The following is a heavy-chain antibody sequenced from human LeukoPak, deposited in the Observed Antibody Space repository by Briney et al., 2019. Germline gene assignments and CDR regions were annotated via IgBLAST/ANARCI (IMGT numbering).Heavy chain of an antibody. V-gene: IGHV1-18*01. CDR1: GYTFTSYG. J-gene: IGHJ4*02. D-gene: IGHD4-11*01. Sequence: ASVKVSCKASGYTFTSYGISWVRQAPGQGLEWMGWISAYNGNTNYAQKLQGKVTMTTDTSTSTAYMELRSLRSDDTAVYYCASATTVTTSFDYWGQGTLVTVSS. CDR3: ASATTVTTSFDY. CDR2: ISAYNGNT.